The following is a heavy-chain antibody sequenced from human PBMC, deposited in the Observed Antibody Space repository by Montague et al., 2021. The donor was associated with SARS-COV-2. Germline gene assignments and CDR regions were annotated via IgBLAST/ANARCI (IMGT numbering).Heavy chain of an antibody. D-gene: IGHD6-19*01. V-gene: IGHV4-61*02. Sequence: TLSLTCTVSGGSISRGSYYWSWIRQPAGKGLEWIGRISISGSTNYNPSLKSRVTISVDTSKNQFSLKLSSVTAADTAVYYCARDIAVAGLFDYWGQGTLGTVSS. CDR3: ARDIAVAGLFDY. J-gene: IGHJ4*02. CDR2: ISISGST. CDR1: GGSISRGSYY.